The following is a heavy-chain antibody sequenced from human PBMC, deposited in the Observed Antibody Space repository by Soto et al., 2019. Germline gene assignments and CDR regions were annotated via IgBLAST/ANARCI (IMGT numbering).Heavy chain of an antibody. CDR1: GFTFSSYS. V-gene: IGHV3-21*01. Sequence: EVQLVESGGGLVKPGGSLRLSYAASGFTFSSYSMNWVRQAPGKGLEWVSSISSSSSYIYYADSVKGRFTISRDNAKNSLYLQMNSLRAEDTAVYYCASTDGSIVLGWFDPWGQGTLVTVSS. D-gene: IGHD6-6*01. CDR3: ASTDGSIVLGWFDP. J-gene: IGHJ5*02. CDR2: ISSSSSYI.